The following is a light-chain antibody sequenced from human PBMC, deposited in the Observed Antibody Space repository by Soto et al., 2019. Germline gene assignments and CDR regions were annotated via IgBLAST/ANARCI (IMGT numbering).Light chain of an antibody. CDR2: DAS. V-gene: IGKV3-11*01. CDR3: QQRSNWPPGFT. CDR1: QSVSSY. Sequence: EIVLTQSPATLSLSPGERATLYCRASQSVSSYLAWYQQKPGQAPRRLIYDASNRATGIPARYSGSGAGTDVSLTTSSLGPEDVAFYYCQQRSNWPPGFTFGPGKKVDIK. J-gene: IGKJ3*01.